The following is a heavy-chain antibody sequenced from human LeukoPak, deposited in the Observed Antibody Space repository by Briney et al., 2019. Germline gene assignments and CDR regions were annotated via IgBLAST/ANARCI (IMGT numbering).Heavy chain of an antibody. CDR3: ARLTYYYGSGSDAFDI. Sequence: SETLTLTCTVSGGPISSYYWSWIRQPAGKGLEWIGRIYTSGSTNYNPSLKSRVTMSVDTSKNQFSLKLSSVTVADTAVYYCARLTYYYGSGSDAFDIWGQGTMVTVSS. D-gene: IGHD3-10*01. J-gene: IGHJ3*02. CDR2: IYTSGST. V-gene: IGHV4-4*07. CDR1: GGPISSYY.